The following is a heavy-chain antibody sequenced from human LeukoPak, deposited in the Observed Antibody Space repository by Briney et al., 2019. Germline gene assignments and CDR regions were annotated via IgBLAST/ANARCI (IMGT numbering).Heavy chain of an antibody. CDR1: GGTFSSYA. V-gene: IGHV1-69*13. D-gene: IGHD3-10*01. CDR2: IIPIFGTA. Sequence: PKASLKVSCKASGGTFSSYAISWVRQAPGQGLEWMGGIIPIFGTANYAQKFQGRVTITADESTSTAYMELSSLRSEDTAVYYCARCPWFGELLSAPYYFDYWGQGTLVTVSS. J-gene: IGHJ4*02. CDR3: ARCPWFGELLSAPYYFDY.